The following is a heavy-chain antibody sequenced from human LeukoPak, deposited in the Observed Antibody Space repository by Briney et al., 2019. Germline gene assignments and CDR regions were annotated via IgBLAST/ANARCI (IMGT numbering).Heavy chain of an antibody. CDR1: GGSISSYY. CDR2: ISYSGST. J-gene: IGHJ5*02. CDR3: VRGYSENWFDP. Sequence: ASETLSLTCTVSGGSISSYYWSWIRQPPGKGLEWIGYISYSGSTNYNPSLKSRVTISVDTSKNQFSLKLSSVTAADTAVYYCVRGYSENWFDPWGQGTLVTVSS. V-gene: IGHV4-59*08. D-gene: IGHD5-18*01.